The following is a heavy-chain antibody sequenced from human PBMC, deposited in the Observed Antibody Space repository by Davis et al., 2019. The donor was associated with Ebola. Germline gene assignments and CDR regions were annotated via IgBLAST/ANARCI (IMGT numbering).Heavy chain of an antibody. CDR3: ARGSSKAYYYYGMDV. V-gene: IGHV1-3*01. CDR2: INAVNGNT. CDR1: GYTFTSYA. Sequence: AASVTVSRLASGYTFTSYAMHWVRQAPGQRLEWLGRINAVNGNTKYSQKFQGRVTITRDTSASTAYMELSSLRSEDTAVYYCARGSSKAYYYYGMDVWGQGTTVTVSS. D-gene: IGHD6-6*01. J-gene: IGHJ6*02.